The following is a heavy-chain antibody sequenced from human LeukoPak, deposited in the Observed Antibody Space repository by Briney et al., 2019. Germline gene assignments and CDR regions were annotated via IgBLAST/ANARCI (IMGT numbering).Heavy chain of an antibody. J-gene: IGHJ4*02. CDR2: IKEDGSVI. V-gene: IGHV3-7*01. Sequence: GGSLRLSCLGSGFGFSNYWMTWLRQAPGEGLEWVANIKEDGSVIYYADSVKGRFTISRDNAKNSVYLQMNSLRVEDTALYYCATGRWFGEFTGSAFEDWGQGTLVTVSS. D-gene: IGHD3-10*01. CDR3: ATGRWFGEFTGSAFED. CDR1: GFGFSNYW.